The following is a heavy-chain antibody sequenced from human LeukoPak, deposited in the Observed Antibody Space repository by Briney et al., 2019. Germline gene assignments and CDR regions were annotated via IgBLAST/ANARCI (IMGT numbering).Heavy chain of an antibody. CDR3: ARHYYCESSGYWALY. CDR1: GFTVSSNY. D-gene: IGHD3-22*01. V-gene: IGHV3-53*01. CDR2: IYSGGST. J-gene: IGHJ4*02. Sequence: GGSLRLSCAASGFTVSSNYMSWVRQAPGKGLEWVSVIYSGGSTYYADSVKGRFTISRDNSKNTLYPQMNSLRAEDTAVYYCARHYYCESSGYWALYWGQGTLVTVSS.